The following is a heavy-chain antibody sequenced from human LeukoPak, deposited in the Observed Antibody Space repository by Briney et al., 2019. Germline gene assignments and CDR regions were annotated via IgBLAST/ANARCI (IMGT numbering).Heavy chain of an antibody. CDR3: ARRSTSVAATYYYYGMDV. J-gene: IGHJ6*02. CDR1: GGSIRSYY. CDR2: IYYNGST. V-gene: IGHV4-59*08. D-gene: IGHD2-15*01. Sequence: SETLSLTCTVSGGSIRSYYWSWIRQPPGGGLEGVGYIYYNGSTNYNPSLKSRVTISVDTSKNQFSLKLSSVTAADTAGYYCARRSTSVAATYYYYGMDVWGQGTTVTVSS.